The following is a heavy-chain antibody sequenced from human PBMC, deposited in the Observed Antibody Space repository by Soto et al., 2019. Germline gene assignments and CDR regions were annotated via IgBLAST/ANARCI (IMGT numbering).Heavy chain of an antibody. CDR1: GYTFTSYD. D-gene: IGHD2-2*01. V-gene: IGHV1-8*01. Sequence: ASVKVSCKASGYTFTSYDINWVRQATGQGLEWMGWMNPNSGNTGYAQKFQGRVTMTRNTSISTAYMELSSLRSEDTAVYYCARQVVPAATYYMDVWGKGTTVTVSS. CDR3: ARQVVPAATYYMDV. CDR2: MNPNSGNT. J-gene: IGHJ6*03.